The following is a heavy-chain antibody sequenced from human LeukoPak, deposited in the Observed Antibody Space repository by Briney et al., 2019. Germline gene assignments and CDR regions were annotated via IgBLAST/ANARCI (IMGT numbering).Heavy chain of an antibody. CDR1: GFTFSSYC. D-gene: IGHD6-19*01. CDR2: IKQDGSEK. CDR3: ARGQGGWYGYDWFDP. V-gene: IGHV3-7*01. Sequence: GGSLRLSCAASGFTFSSYCMSWVRQAPGKGLEWVANIKQDGSEKYYVDSVKGRFTISRDNAKNSLYLQMNSLRAEDTAVYYCARGQGGWYGYDWFDPWGQGTLVTVSS. J-gene: IGHJ5*02.